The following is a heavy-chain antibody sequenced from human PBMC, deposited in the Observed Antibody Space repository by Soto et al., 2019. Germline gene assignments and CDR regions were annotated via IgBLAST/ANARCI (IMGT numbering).Heavy chain of an antibody. V-gene: IGHV4-61*01. J-gene: IGHJ6*02. D-gene: IGHD3-3*01. CDR1: GDTIYSDNYY. CDR2: IYYSGST. CDR3: AREGFSSDPDYYYYGMDV. Sequence: SETLSPTCTVSGDTIYSDNYYWSWIRQSPGKGLEWIGYIYYSGSTNYNPSLKSRVTISVDTSKNQFSLKLSSVTAADTAVYYCAREGFSSDPDYYYYGMDVSGQGTTVTVSS.